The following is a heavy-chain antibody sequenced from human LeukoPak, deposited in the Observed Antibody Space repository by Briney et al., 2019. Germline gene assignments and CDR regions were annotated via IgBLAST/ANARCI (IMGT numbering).Heavy chain of an antibody. CDR2: IKSKTDGGTT. CDR3: TSSNLLMDFDPLYFDY. Sequence: GGSLRLSCAASGFTFSNAWMSWVRQAPGKGLEWVGRIKSKTDGGTTDYAAPVKGRFTISRDDSKNTLYLQMNSLKTEDTAVYYCTSSNLLMDFDPLYFDYWGQGTLVTVSS. J-gene: IGHJ4*02. D-gene: IGHD3-9*01. V-gene: IGHV3-15*01. CDR1: GFTFSNAW.